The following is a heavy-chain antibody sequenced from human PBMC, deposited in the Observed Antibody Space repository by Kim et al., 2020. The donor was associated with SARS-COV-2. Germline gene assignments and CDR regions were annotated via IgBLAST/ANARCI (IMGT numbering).Heavy chain of an antibody. CDR1: GFTFSSYA. J-gene: IGHJ4*02. Sequence: GGSLRLSCAASGFTFSSYAMSWVRQAPGKGLEWVSAISGSGGSTYYADSVKGRFTISRDNSKNTLYLQMNSLRAEDTAVYYCAKGPRYYYDSSPDYWGQGTLVTVSS. CDR3: AKGPRYYYDSSPDY. D-gene: IGHD3-22*01. V-gene: IGHV3-23*01. CDR2: ISGSGGST.